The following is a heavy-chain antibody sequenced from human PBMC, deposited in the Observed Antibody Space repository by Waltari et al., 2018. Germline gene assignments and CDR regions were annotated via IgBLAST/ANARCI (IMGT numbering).Heavy chain of an antibody. CDR3: AIEPLTGDLAEFGY. Sequence: EVQLVETGGGLIQPGGSLRLSCAASGFTVSSTYMSWVRQAPGKGLEWVSVIYSGGSTYYADSVKGRFTISRDNSKNTLYLQMNSLRAEDTAVYYCAIEPLTGDLAEFGYWGQGTLVTVSS. J-gene: IGHJ4*02. D-gene: IGHD7-27*01. CDR1: GFTVSSTY. V-gene: IGHV3-53*02. CDR2: IYSGGST.